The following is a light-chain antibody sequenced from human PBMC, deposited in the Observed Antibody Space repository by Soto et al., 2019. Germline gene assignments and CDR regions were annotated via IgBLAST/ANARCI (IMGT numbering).Light chain of an antibody. Sequence: NQMTQSPSPPSSSVGDTVTLTFRASQTISSWLAWYQQKPGKAPKLLIYKASTLKSGVPSRFSGSGSGTEFTLTISSLQPDDFATYCCQHYNSYSEAFGQGTKVDIK. V-gene: IGKV1-5*03. J-gene: IGKJ1*01. CDR2: KAS. CDR1: QTISSW. CDR3: QHYNSYSEA.